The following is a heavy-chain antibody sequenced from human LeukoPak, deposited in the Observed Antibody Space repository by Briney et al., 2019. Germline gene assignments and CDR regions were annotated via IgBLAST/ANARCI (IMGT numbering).Heavy chain of an antibody. CDR2: ISGNGGYT. D-gene: IGHD1-7*01. V-gene: IGHV3-64*01. J-gene: IGHJ5*02. CDR3: AAQGTTTGGFDP. CDR1: GFTFSTYA. Sequence: TGGSLRLSCAASGFTFSTYAMLWVRQAPGKGLEYVSSISGNGGYTYYASSAKGRFTISRDNSKNTLYLQMGSLRAEDMAVCYCAAQGTTTGGFDPWGQGTLVTVSS.